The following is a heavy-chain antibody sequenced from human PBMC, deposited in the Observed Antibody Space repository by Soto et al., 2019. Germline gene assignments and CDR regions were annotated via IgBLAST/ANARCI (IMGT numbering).Heavy chain of an antibody. V-gene: IGHV3-43*02. CDR2: INGDATQT. J-gene: IGHJ2*01. CDR1: AFTFGDYT. Sequence: GGSLRLSCAASAFTFGDYTMHWVRQAPGKGLEWVSFINGDATQTRYADSVKGRFTISRDNSKNSLFLQMDRLRSEDSAFYYCAKDAATPGTLWFFDLWGHGTLVTVSS. CDR3: AKDAATPGTLWFFDL. D-gene: IGHD1-1*01.